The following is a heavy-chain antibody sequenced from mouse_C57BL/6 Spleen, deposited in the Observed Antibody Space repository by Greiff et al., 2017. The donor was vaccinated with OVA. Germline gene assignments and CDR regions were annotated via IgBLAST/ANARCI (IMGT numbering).Heavy chain of an antibody. Sequence: EVQVVESGGGLVKPGGSLKLSCAASGFTFSDYGMHWVRQAPEKGLEWVAYISSGSSTIYYADTVKGRFTISRDNAKNTLFLQMTSLRSEDTAMYYCARNYGISQRYFDVWGTGTTVTVSS. V-gene: IGHV5-17*01. J-gene: IGHJ1*03. CDR2: ISSGSSTI. CDR1: GFTFSDYG. D-gene: IGHD1-1*01. CDR3: ARNYGISQRYFDV.